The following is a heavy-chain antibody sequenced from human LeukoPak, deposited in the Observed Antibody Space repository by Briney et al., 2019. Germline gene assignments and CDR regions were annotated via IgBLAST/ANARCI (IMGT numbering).Heavy chain of an antibody. J-gene: IGHJ4*02. Sequence: GGSLRLSCAASGFTFSSYAMSWVRQAPGKGLEWVSAISGSGGSTYYAGSVKGRFTISRDNSKNTLYLQMNSLRAEDTAVYYCAKGWSRQQLVQDYWGQGTLVTVSS. D-gene: IGHD6-13*01. V-gene: IGHV3-23*01. CDR2: ISGSGGST. CDR3: AKGWSRQQLVQDY. CDR1: GFTFSSYA.